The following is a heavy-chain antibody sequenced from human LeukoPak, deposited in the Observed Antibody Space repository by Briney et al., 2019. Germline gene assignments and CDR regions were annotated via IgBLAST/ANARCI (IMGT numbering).Heavy chain of an antibody. J-gene: IGHJ4*02. CDR1: GFTFSSYR. V-gene: IGHV3-48*01. Sequence: GGSLRLPCAATGFTFSSYRMNWVRQAPGKGLEWVTYISSSSSTIYYADSVKGRFTISRDNAKNSLYLQMNSLRAEDTAVYYCAKDVVSDVGATVPDYWGQGTLVTVSS. CDR3: AKDVVSDVGATVPDY. D-gene: IGHD1-26*01. CDR2: ISSSSSTI.